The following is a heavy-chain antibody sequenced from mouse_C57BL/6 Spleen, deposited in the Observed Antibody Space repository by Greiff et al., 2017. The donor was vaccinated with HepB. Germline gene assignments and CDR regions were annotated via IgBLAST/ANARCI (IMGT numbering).Heavy chain of an antibody. J-gene: IGHJ1*03. Sequence: QVQLQQPGAELVKPGASVKLSCKASGYTFTSYWMQWVKQRPGQGLEWIGEIDPSDSYTNYNQKFKGKATLTVDTSSSTAYMQLSILTSEDSAVYYCARAYYGSSYWYFDVWGTGTTVTVAS. CDR1: GYTFTSYW. D-gene: IGHD1-1*01. V-gene: IGHV1-50*01. CDR2: IDPSDSYT. CDR3: ARAYYGSSYWYFDV.